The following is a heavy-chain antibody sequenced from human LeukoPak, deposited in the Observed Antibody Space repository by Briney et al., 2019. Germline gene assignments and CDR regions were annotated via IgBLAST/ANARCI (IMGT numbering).Heavy chain of an antibody. CDR2: IYYSGST. Sequence: SETLSLTCTVSGYSISSGYYWGWIRQPPGKGLEWIGSIYYSGSTYYNPSLKSRVTISVDTSKNQFSLKLSSVTAADTAVYYCARHPHDYGDYDWFDPWGQGTLVTVSS. CDR1: GYSISSGYY. J-gene: IGHJ5*02. D-gene: IGHD4-17*01. V-gene: IGHV4-38-2*02. CDR3: ARHPHDYGDYDWFDP.